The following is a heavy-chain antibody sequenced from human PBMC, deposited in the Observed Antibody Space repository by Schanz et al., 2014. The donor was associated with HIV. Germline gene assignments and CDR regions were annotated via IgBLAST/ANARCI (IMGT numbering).Heavy chain of an antibody. CDR3: ARLRGFLWFGDHPYSFDY. CDR1: GFTFYTYA. J-gene: IGHJ4*02. CDR2: ISDSGDGT. D-gene: IGHD3-10*01. Sequence: EVQLLESGGGLVQPGKSLRLSCAASGFTFYTYAMTWVRQAPGKGLEWVSTISDSGDGTYYADSMKGRVTISRDNGKNSLFLQMNSLRAEDTAVYYCARLRGFLWFGDHPYSFDYWGQGTLVTVSS. V-gene: IGHV3-23*01.